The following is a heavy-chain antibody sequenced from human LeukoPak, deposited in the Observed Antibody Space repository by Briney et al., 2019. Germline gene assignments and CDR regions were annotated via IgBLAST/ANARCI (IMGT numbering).Heavy chain of an antibody. J-gene: IGHJ4*02. D-gene: IGHD3-16*01. CDR3: ARSGFGGASDY. CDR2: ISSSSSYI. Sequence: KPGGSLTLSCAASGFTFSSYSMNWVRQAPGKGLEWVSSISSSSSYIYYADSVKGRFTNSRDNAKNSLYLQMNSLRAEDTAVYYCARSGFGGASDYWGQGTLVTVSS. V-gene: IGHV3-21*01. CDR1: GFTFSSYS.